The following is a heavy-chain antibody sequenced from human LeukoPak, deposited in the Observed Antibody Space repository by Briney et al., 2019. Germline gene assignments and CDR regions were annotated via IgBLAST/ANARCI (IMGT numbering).Heavy chain of an antibody. J-gene: IGHJ3*02. D-gene: IGHD4-23*01. Sequence: GGSLRLSCAASGFTFSSYWMSWVRQAPGKGLEWVANIKQDGSEKYYVDSVKGRFTISRDNAKNSLYLQMNSLRAEDTAVYYCARHIPVVTLGGHAFDIWGQGTMVTVSS. V-gene: IGHV3-7*01. CDR3: ARHIPVVTLGGHAFDI. CDR2: IKQDGSEK. CDR1: GFTFSSYW.